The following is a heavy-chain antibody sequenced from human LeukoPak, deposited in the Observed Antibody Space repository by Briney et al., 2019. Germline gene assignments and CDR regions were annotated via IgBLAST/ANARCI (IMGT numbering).Heavy chain of an antibody. V-gene: IGHV3-33*06. D-gene: IGHD6-13*01. Sequence: GRSLRLSCAASGFTSSSYGMHWVRQAPGKGLEWVAVIWYDGSNKYYADSVKGRFTISRDNSKNTLYLQMNSLRAEDTAVYYCAKQRDYSSSWYDPNLDYWGQGTLVTVSS. J-gene: IGHJ4*02. CDR3: AKQRDYSSSWYDPNLDY. CDR2: IWYDGSNK. CDR1: GFTSSSYG.